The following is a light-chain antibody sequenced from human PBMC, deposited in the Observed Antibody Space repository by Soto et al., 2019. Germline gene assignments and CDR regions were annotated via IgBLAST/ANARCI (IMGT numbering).Light chain of an antibody. J-gene: IGLJ1*01. CDR1: SSDVGGYNY. CDR3: SSYTSSSLYV. CDR2: DVS. Sequence: QSVLTQPASVSGSPGQSITISCTGTSSDVGGYNYVSWYQQHPGKAPKLMIYDVSNRPSGVSNRFSGPKSGNTASLTISGLQAEDEADYYCSSYTSSSLYVFGTGTRSPS. V-gene: IGLV2-14*01.